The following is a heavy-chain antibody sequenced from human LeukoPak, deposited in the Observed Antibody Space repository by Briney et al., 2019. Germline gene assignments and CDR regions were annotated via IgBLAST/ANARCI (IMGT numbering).Heavy chain of an antibody. CDR1: GFTFSSYG. D-gene: IGHD2-21*02. Sequence: PGGSLRLSCEASGFTFSSYGMHWVRQAPGKGLEWVAVISYDGSNKYCADSVKGRFTISRDNSKNTLYLQMNSLRAEDTAVYYCAKDRKPYCGGDCYPGFDYWGQGTLVTVSS. CDR2: ISYDGSNK. V-gene: IGHV3-30*18. CDR3: AKDRKPYCGGDCYPGFDY. J-gene: IGHJ4*02.